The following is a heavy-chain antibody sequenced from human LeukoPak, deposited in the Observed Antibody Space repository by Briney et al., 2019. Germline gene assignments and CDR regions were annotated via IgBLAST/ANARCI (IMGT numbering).Heavy chain of an antibody. CDR2: IKQDGSEK. J-gene: IGHJ4*02. CDR3: ARTITYYDILTGTFDY. Sequence: GGSLRLSCAASGFTFSSYWMSWVRQAPGKGLEWVANIKQDGSEKYYVDSVKGRFTISRDNAKNSLYLQMNSLRAEDTAVYYCARTITYYDILTGTFDYWGQGTLVTVSS. V-gene: IGHV3-7*01. CDR1: GFTFSSYW. D-gene: IGHD3-9*01.